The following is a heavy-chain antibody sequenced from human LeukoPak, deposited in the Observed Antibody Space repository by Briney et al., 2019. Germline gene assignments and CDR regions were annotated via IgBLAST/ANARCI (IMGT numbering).Heavy chain of an antibody. CDR2: IYYSGST. Sequence: PSETLSLTCTVSGGSISSSSYYWGWIRQPPGKGLEWIGSIYYSGSTYYNPSLKSRVTISVDTSKNQFSLKLSSVTAADTAVYYCARDFRTSVFSYWPIAVAGALDYWGQGTLVTVSS. V-gene: IGHV4-39*07. D-gene: IGHD6-19*01. CDR1: GGSISSSSYY. CDR3: ARDFRTSVFSYWPIAVAGALDY. J-gene: IGHJ4*02.